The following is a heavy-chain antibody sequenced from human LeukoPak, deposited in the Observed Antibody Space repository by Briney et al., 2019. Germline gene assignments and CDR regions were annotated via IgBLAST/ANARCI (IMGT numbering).Heavy chain of an antibody. V-gene: IGHV3-21*01. D-gene: IGHD4-23*01. J-gene: IGHJ6*02. CDR2: ISRSSYI. Sequence: GGCLRPSCAAYGFTFSSYSMNWVSQAPGKGLEWVSSISRSSYIYYVDSVKGRFTISRDNAKNSLYLQMNSLRAEDTAVYYCARATPVAQGGMDVWGQGTTVTVSS. CDR3: ARATPVAQGGMDV. CDR1: GFTFSSYS.